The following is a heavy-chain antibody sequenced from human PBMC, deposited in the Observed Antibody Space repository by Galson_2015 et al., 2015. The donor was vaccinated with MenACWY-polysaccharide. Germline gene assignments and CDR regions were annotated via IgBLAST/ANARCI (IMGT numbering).Heavy chain of an antibody. J-gene: IGHJ5*02. V-gene: IGHV1-8*01. Sequence: SVKVSCKASGYSFSSYDINWVRQTTGQGLEWMGWMDPNSGNTGYAQKFQGRVTMTRNTSISIAYMELSSLRSEDTAVYYCARGGKYYYDSSGYLNWFDPWGQGTLVTVSS. CDR2: MDPNSGNT. CDR3: ARGGKYYYDSSGYLNWFDP. D-gene: IGHD3-22*01. CDR1: GYSFSSYD.